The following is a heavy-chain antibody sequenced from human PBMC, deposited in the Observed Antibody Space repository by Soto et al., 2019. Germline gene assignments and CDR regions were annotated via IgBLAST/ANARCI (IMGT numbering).Heavy chain of an antibody. V-gene: IGHV3-11*01. J-gene: IGHJ3*02. CDR2: ISSSGSTI. Sequence: PVGSLRLSGAASGFTFSDYYMSWIRQAPGKGLEWVSYISSSGSTIYYADSVKGRFTISRDNAKNSLYLQMNSLRAEDTAVYYCAREDPIQLWGAGAFDIWGQGTMVTVSS. CDR1: GFTFSDYY. CDR3: AREDPIQLWGAGAFDI. D-gene: IGHD5-18*01.